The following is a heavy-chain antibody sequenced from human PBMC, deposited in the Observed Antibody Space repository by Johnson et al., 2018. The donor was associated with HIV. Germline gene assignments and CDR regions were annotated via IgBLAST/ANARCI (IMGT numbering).Heavy chain of an antibody. V-gene: IGHV3-23*04. J-gene: IGHJ3*02. CDR1: GFTFSSYA. Sequence: EQLVESGGGLVQPGGSLRLSCAASGFTFSSYAMSWVRQAPGKGLEWVSAISGSGGSTYYADSVKGRFTISRDNSKNTLYLQMNSLRVEDTAVYYCASTIDIVPTGRSYDAFDIWGQGTLVTVSS. D-gene: IGHD5-12*01. CDR2: ISGSGGST. CDR3: ASTIDIVPTGRSYDAFDI.